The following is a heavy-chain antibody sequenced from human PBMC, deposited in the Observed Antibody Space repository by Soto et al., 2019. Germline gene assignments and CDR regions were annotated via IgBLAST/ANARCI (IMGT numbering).Heavy chain of an antibody. J-gene: IGHJ6*02. V-gene: IGHV1-69*13. CDR2: IIPIFGTA. D-gene: IGHD6-19*01. CDR3: ARPRVSSRYYYGMDV. CDR1: GGTFSSYA. Sequence: GASVKVSFKASGGTFSSYAISWLRQAPGQGLEWMGGIIPIFGTANYAQKFQGRVTITADESTSTAYMELSSLRSEDTAVYYCARPRVSSRYYYGMDVWGQGTTVTVSS.